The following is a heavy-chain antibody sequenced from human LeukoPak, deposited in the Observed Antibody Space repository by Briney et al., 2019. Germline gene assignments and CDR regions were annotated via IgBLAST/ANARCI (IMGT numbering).Heavy chain of an antibody. V-gene: IGHV1-46*01. CDR3: ARDGVLLWFGESPPSGWFDP. J-gene: IGHJ5*02. CDR1: GYTFTGYY. Sequence: ASVKISCKASGYTFTGYYMHWVRQAPGQGLEWMGIINPSGVSTSYAQKFQGRVTMTKDTSTSTVYMELSSLRSEDTAVYYCARDGVLLWFGESPPSGWFDPWGQGTLVTVSS. CDR2: INPSGVST. D-gene: IGHD3-10*01.